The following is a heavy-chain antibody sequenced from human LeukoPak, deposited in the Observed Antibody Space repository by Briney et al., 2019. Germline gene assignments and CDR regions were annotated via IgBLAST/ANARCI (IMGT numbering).Heavy chain of an antibody. CDR2: IIPILGIA. D-gene: IGHD4-17*01. Sequence: SVKVSCKASGGTFSSYAISWVRQAPGQGLEWMGRIIPILGIANYTQKFQGRVTITADKSTSTAYMELSSLRSEDTAVYYCARYVGPTGYYYYGMDVWGQGTTVIVSS. CDR3: ARYVGPTGYYYYGMDV. CDR1: GGTFSSYA. V-gene: IGHV1-69*04. J-gene: IGHJ6*02.